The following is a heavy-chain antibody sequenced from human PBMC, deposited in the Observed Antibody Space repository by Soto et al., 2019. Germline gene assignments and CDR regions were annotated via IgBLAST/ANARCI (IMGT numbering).Heavy chain of an antibody. Sequence: SETLSLTCTVSGGSISSYYWSWIRQPPGKGLEWIGYIYYSGSTNYNPSLKSRVTISVDTSKNQLSLKLSPVTAADTAVYYCARAAWGGYNFGAFDIWGQGTMVTVSS. CDR1: GGSISSYY. V-gene: IGHV4-59*01. J-gene: IGHJ3*02. CDR2: IYYSGST. D-gene: IGHD5-12*01. CDR3: ARAAWGGYNFGAFDI.